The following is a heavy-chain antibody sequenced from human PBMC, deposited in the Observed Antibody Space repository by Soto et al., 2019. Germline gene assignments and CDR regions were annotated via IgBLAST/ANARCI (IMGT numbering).Heavy chain of an antibody. CDR3: ARHSSTTRGWFDP. J-gene: IGHJ5*02. CDR1: GGSITNYY. D-gene: IGHD2-2*01. V-gene: IGHV4-59*01. Sequence: PSETLSLTSTVSGGSITNYYWSWIRQAPGKGLVWIGDIYYRGSTNYNPSLKSRVTIAVDTSKNEVSLKLNSVTAADTDVYYCARHSSTTRGWFDPWGQGTLVNVSS. CDR2: IYYRGST.